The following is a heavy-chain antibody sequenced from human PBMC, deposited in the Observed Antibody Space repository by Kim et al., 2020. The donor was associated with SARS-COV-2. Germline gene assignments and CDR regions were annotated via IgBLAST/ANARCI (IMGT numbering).Heavy chain of an antibody. J-gene: IGHJ4*02. V-gene: IGHV4-31*03. CDR3: ARLGGGLNGSYGGNYIARSYYFDY. Sequence: SETLSLTCTVSGGSISSGGYYWSWIRQHPGKGLEWIGYIYYSGSTYYNPSLKSRVTISVDTSKNQFSLKLSSVTAADTAVYYCARLGGGLNGSYGGNYIARSYYFDYWGQGTLVTVSS. CDR1: GGSISSGGYY. D-gene: IGHD4-17*01. CDR2: IYYSGST.